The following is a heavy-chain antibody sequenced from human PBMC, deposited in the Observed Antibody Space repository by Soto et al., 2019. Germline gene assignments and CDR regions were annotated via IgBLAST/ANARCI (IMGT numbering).Heavy chain of an antibody. CDR1: DGSISPYY. CDR3: AGASTGHPGAFDI. CDR2: IYYAGTT. Sequence: SETLSLTCTVSDGSISPYYWSWIRQPPGKGLEWIGYIYYAGTTTYNPSLKSRVTISVDTSKNQLSLKLSSVTAADTAVYYCAGASTGHPGAFDIWGQGATVT. J-gene: IGHJ3*02. D-gene: IGHD3-10*01. V-gene: IGHV4-59*12.